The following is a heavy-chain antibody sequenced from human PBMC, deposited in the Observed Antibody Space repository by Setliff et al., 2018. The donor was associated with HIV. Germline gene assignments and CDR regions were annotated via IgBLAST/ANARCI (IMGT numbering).Heavy chain of an antibody. Sequence: SETLSLTCTVAGVSVDKHYWSWVRRPPGEGLEWIGRVYMRGKTNYSPPLKTLVTMSADTSKNQVSLKLTSVTAADTAVYYCAKHAGVTGCLYRYYLDAWGNGTTVTVS. CDR2: VYMRGKT. J-gene: IGHJ6*03. CDR3: AKHAGVTGCLYRYYLDA. D-gene: IGHD2-8*01. V-gene: IGHV4-4*07. CDR1: GVSVDKHY.